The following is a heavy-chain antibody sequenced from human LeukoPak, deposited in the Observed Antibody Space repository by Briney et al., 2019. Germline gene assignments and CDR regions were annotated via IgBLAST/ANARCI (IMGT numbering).Heavy chain of an antibody. D-gene: IGHD2-2*01. Sequence: SVQVSCMASGYTFTSYDINWVRQATGRGLEWMGWMNPNSGNKGYAQKFQGRVTMTRNTSISTAYMELSSLRSEDTAVYYCAAVHCSSTSCYLDYWGQGTLVTVSS. J-gene: IGHJ4*02. CDR3: AAVHCSSTSCYLDY. CDR2: MNPNSGNK. CDR1: GYTFTSYD. V-gene: IGHV1-8*01.